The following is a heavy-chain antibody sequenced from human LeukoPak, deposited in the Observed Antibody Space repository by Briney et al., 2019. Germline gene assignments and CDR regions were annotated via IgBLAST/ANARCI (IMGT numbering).Heavy chain of an antibody. CDR2: IKQDGSEK. CDR3: ARDPLSSITMVRGVIDY. CDR1: GFTFSSYW. V-gene: IGHV3-7*01. D-gene: IGHD3-10*01. Sequence: GGSLRLSCAASGFTFSSYWMSWVRQAPGKGLEWVANIKQDGSEKYYVDSVKGRFTISRDNAKNSLYLQMNSLRAEDTAVYYCARDPLSSITMVRGVIDYWGQGTLVTVSS. J-gene: IGHJ4*02.